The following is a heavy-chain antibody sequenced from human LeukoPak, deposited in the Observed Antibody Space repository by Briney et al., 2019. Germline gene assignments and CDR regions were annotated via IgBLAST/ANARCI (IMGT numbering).Heavy chain of an antibody. CDR2: IQNHGGDK. CDR1: GIRFSGSG. D-gene: IGHD6-19*01. J-gene: IGHJ4*02. Sequence: GGSLRLSCAASGIRFSGSGMHWVRQAPGKGLEWVSFIQNHGGDKNYADSVKGRFTVSRDNSQNTVYLQMNTLRPEDTAVYYCAREGGVVVAGTFDYWGQGTLVTVFS. V-gene: IGHV3-30*02. CDR3: AREGGVVVAGTFDY.